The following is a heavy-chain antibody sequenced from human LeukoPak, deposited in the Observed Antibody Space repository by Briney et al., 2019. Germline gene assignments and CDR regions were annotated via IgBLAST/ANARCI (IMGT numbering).Heavy chain of an antibody. CDR1: GGSISSSSYY. CDR3: ARTAGYSSGFPFDY. D-gene: IGHD5-18*01. V-gene: IGHV4-39*07. J-gene: IGHJ4*02. Sequence: PSETLSLTCTVSGGSISSSSYYWGWIRQPPGKGLEWIGSIYYSGSTYYNPSLKSRVTISVDTSKNQFSLKLSSVTAADTAVYYCARTAGYSSGFPFDYWGQGALVTVSS. CDR2: IYYSGST.